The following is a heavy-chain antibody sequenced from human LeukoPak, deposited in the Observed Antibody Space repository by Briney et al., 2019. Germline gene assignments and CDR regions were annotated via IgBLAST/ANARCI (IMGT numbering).Heavy chain of an antibody. CDR2: IYYSGST. D-gene: IGHD6-6*01. J-gene: IGHJ5*02. CDR3: ARRALVSRYNWFDP. CDR1: GGSISSSSYY. Sequence: PSETLSLTCTVSGGSISSSSYYWGWIRQPPGKGLEWIGSIYYSGSTYYNPSLKSRVTISVDTSKNQFSLKLSSVTAADTAVYYCARRALVSRYNWFDPWGQGTLVTVSS. V-gene: IGHV4-39*01.